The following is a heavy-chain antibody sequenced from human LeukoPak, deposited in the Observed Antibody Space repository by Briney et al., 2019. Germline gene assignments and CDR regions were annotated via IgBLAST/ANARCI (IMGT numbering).Heavy chain of an antibody. Sequence: SETLSLTCAVYGGSFSGYYWSWIRQPPGKGLEWIGEINHSGSTNYNPSLKSQVTISVDTSKNQFSLKLSSVTAADTAVYYCARLCSSTSCYPFDYWGQGTLVTVSS. V-gene: IGHV4-34*01. D-gene: IGHD2-2*01. CDR1: GGSFSGYY. CDR3: ARLCSSTSCYPFDY. J-gene: IGHJ4*02. CDR2: INHSGST.